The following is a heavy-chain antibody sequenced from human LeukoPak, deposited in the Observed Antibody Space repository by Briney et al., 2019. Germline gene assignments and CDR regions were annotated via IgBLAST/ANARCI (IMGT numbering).Heavy chain of an antibody. Sequence: GGSLRLSCVASGFTFSSYAMHWVRQAPGKGLEWVAVISYDGSNKYYADSVKGRFTISRDNSKNTLYLQMNSLRAEDTAVYYCARGAPCSGGSCYPYYFDYWGQGTLVTVSS. J-gene: IGHJ4*02. CDR1: GFTFSSYA. CDR2: ISYDGSNK. D-gene: IGHD2-15*01. CDR3: ARGAPCSGGSCYPYYFDY. V-gene: IGHV3-30*04.